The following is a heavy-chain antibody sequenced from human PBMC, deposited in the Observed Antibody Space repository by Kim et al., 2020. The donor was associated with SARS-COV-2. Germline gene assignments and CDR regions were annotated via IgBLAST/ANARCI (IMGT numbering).Heavy chain of an antibody. Sequence: VKGRFTISRDNSKNTLYLQMNSLRAEDTAVYYCAKDLTYYYDSSGYPREYWGQGTLVTVSS. J-gene: IGHJ4*02. D-gene: IGHD3-22*01. V-gene: IGHV3-23*01. CDR3: AKDLTYYYDSSGYPREY.